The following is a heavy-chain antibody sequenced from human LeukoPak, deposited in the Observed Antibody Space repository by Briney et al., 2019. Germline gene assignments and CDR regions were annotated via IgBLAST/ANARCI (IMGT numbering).Heavy chain of an antibody. CDR2: INHSGST. D-gene: IGHD3-22*01. Sequence: SETLSLTCAVYGGSFSDYYWSWIRQPPGKRLEWIGEINHSGSTNFNPSLKSRVTISVDTSKNQFSLKLSSVTAADTAVYYCARGDHYDSSGYYYWGQGTLVTVSS. J-gene: IGHJ4*02. CDR3: ARGDHYDSSGYYY. CDR1: GGSFSDYY. V-gene: IGHV4-34*01.